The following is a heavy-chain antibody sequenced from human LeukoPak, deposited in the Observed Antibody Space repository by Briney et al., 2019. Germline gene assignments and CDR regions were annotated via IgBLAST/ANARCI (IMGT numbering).Heavy chain of an antibody. CDR3: AKDRDGDFYFYMDV. V-gene: IGHV3-23*01. J-gene: IGHJ6*03. Sequence: GGSLRLSWAASNFTCGVYAISWVRQAPWKLLEGISLISASGDKTYYADSVKGRFTVSRDNSRNTMYLQMDSLRAEDTAVYYCAKDRDGDFYFYMDVWGTGTTVIVSS. CDR2: ISASGDKT. D-gene: IGHD4-17*01. CDR1: NFTCGVYA.